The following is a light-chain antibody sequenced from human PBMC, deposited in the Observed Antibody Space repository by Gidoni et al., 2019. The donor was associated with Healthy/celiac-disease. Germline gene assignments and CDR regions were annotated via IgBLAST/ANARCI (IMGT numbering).Light chain of an antibody. CDR1: QGISSA. Sequence: SVGDRVTITCRASQGISSALAWYQQKPGKAPKLLIYDASSLESGVPSRFSGSGSGTDFTLTISSLQPEDFATYYCQQFNSYPITFGQGTRLEIK. CDR3: QQFNSYPIT. CDR2: DAS. V-gene: IGKV1-13*02. J-gene: IGKJ5*01.